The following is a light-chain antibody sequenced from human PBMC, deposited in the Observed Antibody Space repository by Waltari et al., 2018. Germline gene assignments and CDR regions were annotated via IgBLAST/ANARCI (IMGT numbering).Light chain of an antibody. CDR1: QSVCTN. CDR2: GAA. CDR3: HQYNDWPPT. Sequence: EVVMTQSPATLSVSPGERATLSCRASQSVCTNLAWCQQKPGQAPRLPIYGAAVRATDIPARFSGSGYGTEFTLTISSLQSEDFAVYYCHQYNDWPPTFGQGTTVEIK. V-gene: IGKV3-15*01. J-gene: IGKJ1*01.